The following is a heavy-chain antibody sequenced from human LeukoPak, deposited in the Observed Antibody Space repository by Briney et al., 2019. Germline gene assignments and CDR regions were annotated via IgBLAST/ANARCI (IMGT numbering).Heavy chain of an antibody. CDR2: ISPNSGGT. Sequence: ASVKVSCKASGYTFTGYYIHWVRQAPGQGLEGMGWISPNSGGTKYAQNFQGRVTMTRDTSISTAYMELDRLRSDDTAVYYCARGECSTISCPFDPWGQGTLVTVSS. D-gene: IGHD2-2*01. J-gene: IGHJ5*02. V-gene: IGHV1-2*02. CDR1: GYTFTGYY. CDR3: ARGECSTISCPFDP.